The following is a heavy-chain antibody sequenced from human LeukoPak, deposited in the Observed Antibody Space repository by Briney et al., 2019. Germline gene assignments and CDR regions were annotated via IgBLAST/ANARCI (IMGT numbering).Heavy chain of an antibody. Sequence: SLRLSCAASGFTFDDYAMHWVRQAPGKGLEWVSGISWNSGSIGYADSVKGRFTISRDNAKNSLYLQMNSLRAEDTALYYCAKDMTSTMIVPGDYWGQGTLVTVSS. V-gene: IGHV3-9*01. CDR2: ISWNSGSI. CDR1: GFTFDDYA. D-gene: IGHD3-22*01. CDR3: AKDMTSTMIVPGDY. J-gene: IGHJ4*02.